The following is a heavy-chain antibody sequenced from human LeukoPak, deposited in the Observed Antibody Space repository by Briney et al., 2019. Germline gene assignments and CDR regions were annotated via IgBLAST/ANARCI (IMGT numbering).Heavy chain of an antibody. J-gene: IGHJ4*02. V-gene: IGHV1-2*06. CDR1: GYTFTAYF. CDR3: ARAYDYNFDY. Sequence: ASVEVSCKASGYTFTAYFIHWVRQAPGQGLEWVGRINPVNGGTNYAQKFQGRVTMTRDTSISTAYMELSSLRSDDTAIYFCARAYDYNFDYWGQGTLVTVSS. D-gene: IGHD5-12*01. CDR2: INPVNGGT.